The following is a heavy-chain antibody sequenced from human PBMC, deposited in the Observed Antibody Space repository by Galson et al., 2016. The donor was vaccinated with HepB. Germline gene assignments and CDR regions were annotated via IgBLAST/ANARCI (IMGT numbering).Heavy chain of an antibody. CDR1: GGTFSSYT. V-gene: IGHV1-69*02. Sequence: SVKVSCKASGGTFSSYTISWVRQAPGQGLEWMGRVIPILGIANYAQKFQGRVTITADKSTSTAYMELSSLRSEDTAVYYCASYCSSTSCPGDYYYYGMDVWGKGTTVTVSA. CDR3: ASYCSSTSCPGDYYYYGMDV. CDR2: VIPILGIA. D-gene: IGHD2-2*01. J-gene: IGHJ6*04.